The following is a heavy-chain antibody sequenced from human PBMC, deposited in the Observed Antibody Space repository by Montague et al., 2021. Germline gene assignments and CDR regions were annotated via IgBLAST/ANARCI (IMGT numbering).Heavy chain of an antibody. CDR2: ITSGGST. CDR3: TKEQDDYGDYVDWVDT. V-gene: IGHV3-23*01. CDR1: GFPFSSYA. D-gene: IGHD4-17*01. J-gene: IGHJ5*02. Sequence: SLRLSCAASGFPFSSYAMSWVRQAPGKGLKWVSSITSGGSTYYADSVTGRFTNTRDNSKKTLYLQMNSLSAEDTAVYYCTKEQDDYGDYVDWVDTWGQGTLVTVSS.